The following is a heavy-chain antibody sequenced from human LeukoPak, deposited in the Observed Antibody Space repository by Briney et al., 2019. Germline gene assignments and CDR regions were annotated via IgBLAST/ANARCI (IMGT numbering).Heavy chain of an antibody. V-gene: IGHV1-8*01. CDR3: ARTYNWNDLGDY. D-gene: IGHD1-20*01. J-gene: IGHJ4*02. Sequence: ASVKVSCKASGYTFTSYDINWVRQATGQGLEWMGWMNPNSGNTGYAQKFQGRVTITADKSTSTAYMELSSLRSEDTAVYYCARTYNWNDLGDYWGQGTLVTVSS. CDR2: MNPNSGNT. CDR1: GYTFTSYD.